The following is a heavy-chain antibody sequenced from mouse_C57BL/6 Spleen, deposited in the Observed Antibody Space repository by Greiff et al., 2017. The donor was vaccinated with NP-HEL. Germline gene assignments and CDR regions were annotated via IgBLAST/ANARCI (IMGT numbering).Heavy chain of an antibody. CDR1: GFTFTSYA. CDR3: ARGPYGSNSYIDY. V-gene: IGHV5-4*01. Sequence: VHLLPSVSALFIPVSSLHLSCPSSGFTFTSYALPFFPHTPVPCLACVASITHGGSYTYYPDNVKSRYTMSRDNAKNNLYLQMSHLKSEDTAMYYCARGPYGSNSYIDYWGQGTTLTVSS. CDR2: ITHGGSYT. D-gene: IGHD1-1*01. J-gene: IGHJ2*01.